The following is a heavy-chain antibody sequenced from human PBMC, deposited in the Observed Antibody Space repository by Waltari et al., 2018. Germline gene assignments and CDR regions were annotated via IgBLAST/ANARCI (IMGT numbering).Heavy chain of an antibody. CDR3: AKNLLSSGSYDGGNH. Sequence: EVHLVESGGGLVQPGGSLTLSCEASGFTFRSYAMNWVRQGPGKGLGWVLLISAAGYSAYYIDSVKGRFTGSRDNSKNTLYLQINSLRVEDTAIYYCAKNLLSSGSYDGGNHWGQGTLVTVSS. CDR2: ISAAGYSA. V-gene: IGHV3-23*04. CDR1: GFTFRSYA. J-gene: IGHJ5*02. D-gene: IGHD3-10*01.